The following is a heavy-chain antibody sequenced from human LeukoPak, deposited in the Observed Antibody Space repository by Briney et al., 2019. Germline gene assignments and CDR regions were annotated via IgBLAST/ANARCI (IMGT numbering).Heavy chain of an antibody. CDR2: ISSSGSTI. CDR1: GFTFSSYE. Sequence: PGGSLRLSCAASGFTFSSYEMNWVRQAPGKGLEWVSYISSSGSTIYYADSVKGRFTISRDNAKSSLYLQMNSLRAEDTALYYCAKSIYYDSSGWNAFDIWGQGTMVTVSS. D-gene: IGHD3-22*01. J-gene: IGHJ3*02. V-gene: IGHV3-48*03. CDR3: AKSIYYDSSGWNAFDI.